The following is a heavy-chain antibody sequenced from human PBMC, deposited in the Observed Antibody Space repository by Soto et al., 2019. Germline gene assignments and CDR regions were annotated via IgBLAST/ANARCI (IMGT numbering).Heavy chain of an antibody. V-gene: IGHV3-23*01. CDR1: GFTFSSYA. Sequence: SGGSLRLSCAASGFTFSSYAMSWVRQAPGKGLEWVSAISGSGGSSYYADSVKGRFTISRDNSKNTLYLQMNSLRAEDTAVYYCAKDMYYYDSSYYFDYWGQGTLVTVSS. J-gene: IGHJ4*02. CDR2: ISGSGGSS. D-gene: IGHD3-22*01. CDR3: AKDMYYYDSSYYFDY.